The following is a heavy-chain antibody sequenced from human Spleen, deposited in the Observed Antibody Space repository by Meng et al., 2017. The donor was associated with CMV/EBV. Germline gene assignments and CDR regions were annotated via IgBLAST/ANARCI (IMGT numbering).Heavy chain of an antibody. J-gene: IGHJ1*01. D-gene: IGHD6-19*01. Sequence: GGSLRLSCAASGFTFSSYEMHWVRQAPGKGLEWVSLISWNGGSTNYADSVRGRFTISRDNSRNSLYLHMNSLRTDDTALYYCAKGYSSVWSSAEYFQHWGQGTLVTVSS. CDR1: GFTFSSYE. CDR3: AKGYSSVWSSAEYFQH. CDR2: ISWNGGST. V-gene: IGHV3-43*01.